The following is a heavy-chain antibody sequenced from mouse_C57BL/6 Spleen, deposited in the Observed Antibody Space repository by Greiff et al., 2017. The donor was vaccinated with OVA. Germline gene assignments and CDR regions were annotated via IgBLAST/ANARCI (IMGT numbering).Heavy chain of an antibody. V-gene: IGHV5-4*03. CDR1: GFTFSSYA. D-gene: IGHD2-3*01. Sequence: EVNLVESGGGLVKPGGSLKLSCAASGFTFSSYAMSWVRQTPEKRLEWVATISDGGSYTYYPDNVKGRFTISRDNAKNNLYLQMSHLKSEDTAMYYCARDGYYGLGFDYWGQGTTLTVSS. CDR2: ISDGGSYT. CDR3: ARDGYYGLGFDY. J-gene: IGHJ2*01.